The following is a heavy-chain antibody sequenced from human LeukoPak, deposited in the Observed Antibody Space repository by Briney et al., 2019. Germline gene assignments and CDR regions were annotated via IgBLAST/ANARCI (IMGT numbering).Heavy chain of an antibody. J-gene: IGHJ6*03. V-gene: IGHV4-34*01. CDR3: ARQTTGDSPGYYYYYYYMDV. CDR2: INHSGST. Sequence: SETLSLTCAVYGGSFSGYYWSWICQPPGKGLEWIGEINHSGSTNYNPSLKSRVTISVDTSKNQFSLKLSSVTAADTAVYYCARQTTGDSPGYYYYYYYMDVWGKGTTVTVSS. D-gene: IGHD2-21*01. CDR1: GGSFSGYY.